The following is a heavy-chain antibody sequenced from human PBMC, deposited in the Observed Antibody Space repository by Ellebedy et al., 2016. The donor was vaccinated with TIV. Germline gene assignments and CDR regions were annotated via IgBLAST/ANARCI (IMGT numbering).Heavy chain of an antibody. V-gene: IGHV3-48*04. D-gene: IGHD7-27*01. CDR1: GFNFRSYW. J-gene: IGHJ3*02. Sequence: GGSLRLSCAVSGFNFRSYWMSWVRQAPGKGLEWVSYMSGSTITTYYADSVKGRFTISRDNAKNSLYLQMKSLRADDTAVYYCARDMAWGNERVIDAFDIWGQGTMVTVSS. CDR3: ARDMAWGNERVIDAFDI. CDR2: MSGSTITT.